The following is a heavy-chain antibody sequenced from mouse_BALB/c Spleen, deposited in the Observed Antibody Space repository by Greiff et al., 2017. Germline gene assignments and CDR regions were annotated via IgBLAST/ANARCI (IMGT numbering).Heavy chain of an antibody. CDR3: ARGYYYGSSYRGYYAMDY. CDR1: GFTFSSYA. CDR2: ISSGGST. D-gene: IGHD1-1*01. J-gene: IGHJ4*01. Sequence: EVMLVESGGGLVKPGGSLKLSCAASGFTFSSYAMSWVRQTPEKRLEWVASISSGGSTYYPDSVKGRFTISRDNARNILYLQMSSLRSEDTAMYYCARGYYYGSSYRGYYAMDYWGQGTSVTVSS. V-gene: IGHV5-6-5*01.